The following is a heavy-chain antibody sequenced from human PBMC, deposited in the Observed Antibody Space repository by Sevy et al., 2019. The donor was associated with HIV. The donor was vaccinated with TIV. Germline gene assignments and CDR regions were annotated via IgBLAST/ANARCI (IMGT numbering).Heavy chain of an antibody. CDR2: IRYDGSNK. V-gene: IGHV3-30*02. CDR3: ANDRKRGITMVQGVIIMSPIHYGMDV. D-gene: IGHD3-10*01. J-gene: IGHJ6*02. CDR1: GFTFSSYG. Sequence: GGSLRLSCAASGFTFSSYGMHWVRQAPGKGLEWVAFIRYDGSNKYYADSVKGRFTISRDNSKNTLYLQMNSLRAEDTAVYYCANDRKRGITMVQGVIIMSPIHYGMDVWGQGTTVTVSS.